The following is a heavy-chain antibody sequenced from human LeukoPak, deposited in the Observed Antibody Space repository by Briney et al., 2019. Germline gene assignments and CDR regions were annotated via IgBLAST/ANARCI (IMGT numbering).Heavy chain of an antibody. J-gene: IGHJ4*02. Sequence: GGSLRLSCAASGFTFSSYTLNWVRQAPGKGLEWVSTISGSVDNTYYADSVKGRFTISRDNSKNTLYLQMNSLRVEDTAVYYCAASRTKRFYYWGQGTLVTVSS. CDR3: AASRTKRFYY. V-gene: IGHV3-23*01. CDR1: GFTFSSYT. CDR2: ISGSVDNT.